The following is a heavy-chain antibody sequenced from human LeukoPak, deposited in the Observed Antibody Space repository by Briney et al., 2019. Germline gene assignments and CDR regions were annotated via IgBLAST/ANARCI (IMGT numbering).Heavy chain of an antibody. D-gene: IGHD3-10*01. V-gene: IGHV4-39*07. CDR3: ARVFGESWYFYMDV. CDR1: GGSISSSSYY. CDR2: VSLGGGT. J-gene: IGHJ6*03. Sequence: SETLSLTCTVSGGSISSSSYYWGWIRQPPGKGLEWIAEVSLGGGTTYNPSLKSRVIVSVDKSKNQFSLNLTSVTAADTAIYYCARVFGESWYFYMDVWGKGTTVTISS.